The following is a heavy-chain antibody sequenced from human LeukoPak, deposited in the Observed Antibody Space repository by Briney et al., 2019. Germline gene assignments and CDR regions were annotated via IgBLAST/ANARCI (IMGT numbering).Heavy chain of an antibody. CDR3: ARGSIFLYCSSTSCYLSWFDP. V-gene: IGHV4-4*07. D-gene: IGHD2-2*01. J-gene: IGHJ5*02. CDR2: IYTSGST. CDR1: GGSISSYY. Sequence: SETLSLTCTVSGGSISSYYWSWIRQPAGKGLEWIGRIYTSGSTYYNPSLKSRVTISVDTSKNQFSLKLSSVTAADTAVYYCARGSIFLYCSSTSCYLSWFDPWGQGTLVTVSS.